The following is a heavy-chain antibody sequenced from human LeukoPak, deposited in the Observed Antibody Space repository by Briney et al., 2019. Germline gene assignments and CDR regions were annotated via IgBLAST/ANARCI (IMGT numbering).Heavy chain of an antibody. CDR1: GGSFSGYY. Sequence: SETLSLNCAVYGGSFSGYYWSWLRQPPGKGLEWIGEINHSGSTNYNPSLKSRVTISVDTSKNQFSLKLSSVTAADTAVYYCARGVLGYSSGWPYYYYYGMDVWGKGTTVTVSS. D-gene: IGHD6-19*01. CDR3: ARGVLGYSSGWPYYYYYGMDV. J-gene: IGHJ6*04. V-gene: IGHV4-34*01. CDR2: INHSGST.